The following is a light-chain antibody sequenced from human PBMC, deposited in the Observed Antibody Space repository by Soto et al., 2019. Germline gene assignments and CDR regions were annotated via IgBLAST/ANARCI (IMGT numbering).Light chain of an antibody. V-gene: IGKV3-15*01. CDR1: QSVNTN. CDR3: QQYGGSPRT. CDR2: GAS. J-gene: IGKJ1*01. Sequence: EIEMTQSPATLSVSPGERATLSCRASQSVNTNLAWYQQKPGQAPRLLIYGASTRAPGIPARFSGSGSGTDFTLTISRLEPEDFAVYYCQQYGGSPRTFGQGTKVEVK.